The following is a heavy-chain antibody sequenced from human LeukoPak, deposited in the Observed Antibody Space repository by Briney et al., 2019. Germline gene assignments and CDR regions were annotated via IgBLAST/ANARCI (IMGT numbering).Heavy chain of an antibody. V-gene: IGHV1-69*13. CDR1: GGTFSSYA. CDR2: IIPTFGTA. D-gene: IGHD5-18*01. Sequence: ASVKVSCKASGGTFSSYAISWVRQAPGQGLEWMGGIIPTFGTANYAQKFQGRVTITADESTSTAYMELSSLRSEDTAVYYCARVSGEGYSYGYFDYWGQGTLVTVSS. J-gene: IGHJ4*02. CDR3: ARVSGEGYSYGYFDY.